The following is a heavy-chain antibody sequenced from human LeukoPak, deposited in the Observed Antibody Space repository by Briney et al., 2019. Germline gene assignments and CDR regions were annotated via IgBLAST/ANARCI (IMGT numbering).Heavy chain of an antibody. CDR3: ARDDEITFGTVN. D-gene: IGHD3-16*01. Sequence: GGSLRLSCAASGFTFCNYWMTWVRQAPGKGLEWVANIKEDGSEKYYVDSVKGRFTISRDNAKKSLYLEMNSLRAEDTAVYYCARDDEITFGTVNWGQGTLVTVSS. CDR1: GFTFCNYW. J-gene: IGHJ4*02. V-gene: IGHV3-7*01. CDR2: IKEDGSEK.